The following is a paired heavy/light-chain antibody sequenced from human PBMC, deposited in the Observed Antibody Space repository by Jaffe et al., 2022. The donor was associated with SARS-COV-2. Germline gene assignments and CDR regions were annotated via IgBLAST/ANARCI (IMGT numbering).Heavy chain of an antibody. CDR1: GFTFSSYG. J-gene: IGHJ6*02. Sequence: QVQLVESGGGVVQPGRSLRLSCAASGFTFSSYGMHWVRQAPGKGLEWVAVISYDGSNKYYADSVKGRFTISRDNSKNTLYLQMNSLRAEDTAVYYCAKDLEQWLVLGYYGMDVWGQGTTVTVSS. V-gene: IGHV3-30*18. CDR2: ISYDGSNK. D-gene: IGHD6-19*01. CDR3: AKDLEQWLVLGYYGMDV.
Light chain of an antibody. J-gene: IGLJ1*01. CDR2: QDS. CDR3: QAWDSSTPYV. V-gene: IGLV3-1*01. CDR1: KLGDKY. Sequence: SYELTQPPSVSVSPGQTASITCSGDKLGDKYACWYQQKPGQSPVLVIYQDSKRPSGIPERFSGSNSGNTATLTISGTQAMDEADYYCQAWDSSTPYVFGTGTKVTVL.